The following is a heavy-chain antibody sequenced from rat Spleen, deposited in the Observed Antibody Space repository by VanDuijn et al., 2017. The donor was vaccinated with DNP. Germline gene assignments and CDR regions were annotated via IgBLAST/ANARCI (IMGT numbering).Heavy chain of an antibody. Sequence: EVQLQESGPGLVKPSQSLSLTCSVTGYSITSNHKWSWIRKFPGNELEWMGYINHEGSTNYNPSLKSRVSITRYTSKNQFFLQVNSVRDEDTATYYCAVQLGVFDYWGQGVMVIVSS. J-gene: IGHJ2*01. CDR1: GYSITSNHK. V-gene: IGHV3-3*01. CDR2: INHEGST. CDR3: AVQLGVFDY. D-gene: IGHD5-1*01.